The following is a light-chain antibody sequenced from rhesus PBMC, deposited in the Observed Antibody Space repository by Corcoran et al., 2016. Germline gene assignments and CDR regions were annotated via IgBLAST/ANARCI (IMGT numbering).Light chain of an antibody. Sequence: SYALTQPPSVSVSPGQPDRITFGGDNIGSKNVHWYQQKPPQAPVLVIYYDSERPSGIPERFSGSKSVNTATLTISGVEAGDEADYYWQVWDSSSVQDVFGSGTKLTVL. CDR2: YDS. V-gene: IGLV3-36*02. J-gene: IGLJ6*01. CDR3: QVWDSSSVQDV. CDR1: NIGSKN.